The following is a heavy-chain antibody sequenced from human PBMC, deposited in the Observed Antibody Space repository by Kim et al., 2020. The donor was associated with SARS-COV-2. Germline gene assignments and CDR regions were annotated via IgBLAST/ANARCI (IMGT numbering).Heavy chain of an antibody. J-gene: IGHJ5*02. V-gene: IGHV1-2*02. CDR3: ARQGVLRYFDWSS. D-gene: IGHD3-9*01. Sequence: YAQKFQGRVTMTRETSISTAYMELSRLRSDDTAVYYCARQGVLRYFDWSSWGQGTLVTVSS.